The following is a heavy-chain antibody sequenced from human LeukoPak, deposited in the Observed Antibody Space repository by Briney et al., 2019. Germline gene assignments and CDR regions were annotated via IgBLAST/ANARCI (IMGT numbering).Heavy chain of an antibody. J-gene: IGHJ6*03. CDR2: IYHSGST. D-gene: IGHD2-21*01. V-gene: IGHV4-59*11. CDR3: ARDYIPHPMDA. CDR1: GGSISSHY. Sequence: SETLSLTCTVSGGSISSHYWSWIRQPPGKGLEWIGYIYHSGSTKYNPSLKSRVIISVDTSKNQISLKLSSVTAADTAVYYCARDYIPHPMDAWGIGTTVTVSS.